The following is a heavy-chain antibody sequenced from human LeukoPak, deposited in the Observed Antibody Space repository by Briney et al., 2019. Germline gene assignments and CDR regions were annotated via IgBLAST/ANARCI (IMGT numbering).Heavy chain of an antibody. CDR1: GFTFSTYS. J-gene: IGHJ4*02. V-gene: IGHV3-21*01. CDR3: ARDSAELDY. CDR2: ISSSSSYI. Sequence: GGSLRLSCAASGFTFSTYSINWVRQAPGKGLEWVSSISSSSSYIYYADSLKGRVTISRDNAKNSLYLQMSSLTAEDTALYYCARDSAELDYWGQGTLVTVSS. D-gene: IGHD1-26*01.